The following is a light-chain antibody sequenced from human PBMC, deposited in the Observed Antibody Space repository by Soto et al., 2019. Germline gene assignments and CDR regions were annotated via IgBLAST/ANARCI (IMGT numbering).Light chain of an antibody. Sequence: EIQMTQSPSSLSASVGDRVTITCRARQGIRNALNWFQQKPGKAPKLLISDASILQSGVTSRFCGSGYGTAFSLSINSLQPEDFATYYCQQTYYDQFTFGQGTRLEVK. V-gene: IGKV1-39*01. CDR1: QGIRNA. J-gene: IGKJ2*01. CDR3: QQTYYDQFT. CDR2: DAS.